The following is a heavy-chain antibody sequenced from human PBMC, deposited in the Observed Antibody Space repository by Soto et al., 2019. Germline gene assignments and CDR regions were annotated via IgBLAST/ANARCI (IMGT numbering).Heavy chain of an antibody. D-gene: IGHD6-6*01. CDR2: ISYDGSNK. J-gene: IGHJ6*02. CDR1: GFTFSSYG. Sequence: GGSLRLSCAASGFTFSSYGMHWVRQAPGKGLEWVAVISYDGSNKYYADSVKGRFTISRDNSKNTLYLQMNSLRAEDTAVYYCAKEDESRSSSSGIRYYYYGMDVWGQGTTVTVSS. CDR3: AKEDESRSSSSGIRYYYYGMDV. V-gene: IGHV3-30*18.